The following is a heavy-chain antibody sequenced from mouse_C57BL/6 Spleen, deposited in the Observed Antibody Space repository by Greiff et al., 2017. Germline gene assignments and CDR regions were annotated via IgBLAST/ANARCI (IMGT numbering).Heavy chain of an antibody. CDR1: GYSFTGYY. CDR3: ARGDYDESYWYFDV. D-gene: IGHD2-4*01. J-gene: IGHJ1*03. CDR2: INPSTGGT. V-gene: IGHV1-42*01. Sequence: VQLQQSGPELVKPGASVKISCQASGYSFTGYYMNWVKQSPEKSLEWIGEINPSTGGTTYNQKFKAKATLTVDKSSSTAYMQLKSLTSEDSAVYYCARGDYDESYWYFDVWGTGTTVTVSS.